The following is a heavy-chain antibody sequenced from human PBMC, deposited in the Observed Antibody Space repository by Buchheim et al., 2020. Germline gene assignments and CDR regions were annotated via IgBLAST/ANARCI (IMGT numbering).Heavy chain of an antibody. CDR3: ARGITSQYWYFDL. CDR2: IYYSGST. CDR1: GGSISSYY. J-gene: IGHJ2*01. V-gene: IGHV4-59*08. Sequence: QVQLQESGPGLVKPSETLSLTCTVSGGSISSYYWSWIRQPPGKGLEWIGYIYYSGSTNYNPSLKSRVTISVDTSKNQFSLKLSSVTAADTAVYYCARGITSQYWYFDLWGRGTL. D-gene: IGHD3-10*01.